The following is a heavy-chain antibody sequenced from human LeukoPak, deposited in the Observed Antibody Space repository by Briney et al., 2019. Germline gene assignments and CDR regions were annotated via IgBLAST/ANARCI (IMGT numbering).Heavy chain of an antibody. D-gene: IGHD2-2*01. V-gene: IGHV1-69*05. Sequence: SVKVSCKASGYTFTSYYMHWVRQAPGQGLEWMGRIIPIFGIANYAQKFQGRVTITTNESTSTAYMELSSLRSEDTAVYYCARDSQPGAFDIWGQGTMVTVSS. CDR3: ARDSQPGAFDI. CDR2: IIPIFGIA. J-gene: IGHJ3*02. CDR1: GYTFTSYY.